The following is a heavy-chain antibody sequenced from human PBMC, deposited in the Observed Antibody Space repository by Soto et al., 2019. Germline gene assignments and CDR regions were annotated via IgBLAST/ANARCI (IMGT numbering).Heavy chain of an antibody. CDR3: ARGGVNDITIFGVVIIRANYFEY. V-gene: IGHV4-34*01. J-gene: IGHJ4*02. CDR1: GGSFSGYY. CDR2: INHSGST. Sequence: PSETLSLTCAVYGGSFSGYYWSWIRQPPGKGLEWIGEINHSGSTNYNPSLKSRVTISVDTSKNQFSLKLSSVTAADTAVYYCARGGVNDITIFGVVIIRANYFEYWGQGTLVTVSS. D-gene: IGHD3-3*01.